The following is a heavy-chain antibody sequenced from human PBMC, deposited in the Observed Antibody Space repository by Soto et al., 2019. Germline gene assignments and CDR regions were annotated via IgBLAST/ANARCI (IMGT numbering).Heavy chain of an antibody. CDR1: GFTFSSYA. CDR2: ILHDASNK. D-gene: IGHD3-10*01. CDR3: AKDPYGSGGNYLDY. J-gene: IGHJ4*02. Sequence: GGSLRLSCAASGFTFSSYAMHWVRQAPGKGLEWVALILHDASNKYYADSVKGRFTISRDNSNNTLYLKMNSMGPEDTAVYYCAKDPYGSGGNYLDYWGQGTLVTVSS. V-gene: IGHV3-30*02.